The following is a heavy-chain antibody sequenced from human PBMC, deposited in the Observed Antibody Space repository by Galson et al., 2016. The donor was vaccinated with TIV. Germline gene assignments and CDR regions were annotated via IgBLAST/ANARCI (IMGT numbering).Heavy chain of an antibody. Sequence: SVKVSCKASGGTFSSYAISWVRQAPGQGLEWMGGIIPIFGTANYAQKFQGRVTITADESTSTAYMERSSLRSEDTAVYYCARDRGYSGYDWAFDYWGQGTLVTVSS. CDR3: ARDRGYSGYDWAFDY. CDR1: GGTFSSYA. D-gene: IGHD5-12*01. CDR2: IIPIFGTA. V-gene: IGHV1-69*13. J-gene: IGHJ4*02.